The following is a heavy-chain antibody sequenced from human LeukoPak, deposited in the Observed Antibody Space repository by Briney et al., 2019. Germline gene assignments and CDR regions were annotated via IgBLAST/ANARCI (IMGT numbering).Heavy chain of an antibody. J-gene: IGHJ4*02. V-gene: IGHV4-59*01. CDR1: GGSTSSYF. Sequence: SETLSLTCTVSGGSTSSYFWSWIRQPPGKGLEWIGYISYSGSTNYNPSLKSRVTISVDTSKNQFSLKLSSVTAADTAVYYCARGSSGYYYGWGQGTLVTVSS. CDR2: ISYSGST. CDR3: ARGSSGYYYG. D-gene: IGHD3-22*01.